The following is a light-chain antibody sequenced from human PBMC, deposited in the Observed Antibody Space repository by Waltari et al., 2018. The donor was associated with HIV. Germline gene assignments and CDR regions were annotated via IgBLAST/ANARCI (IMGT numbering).Light chain of an antibody. J-gene: IGKJ3*01. CDR1: QPIGDY. Sequence: DIQLTQSPSPLSASVGDRVTITCRASQPIGDYVNWYQQKPGKPPKPLIYSATSLQPGVPSRFSGSGSGTDFALTISSLQPEDFAIYYCEQIYTFPLFSFGPGTKVDIK. CDR3: EQIYTFPLFS. V-gene: IGKV1-39*01. CDR2: SAT.